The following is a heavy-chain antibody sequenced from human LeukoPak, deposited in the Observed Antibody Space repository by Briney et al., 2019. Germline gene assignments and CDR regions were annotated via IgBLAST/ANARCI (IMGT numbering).Heavy chain of an antibody. Sequence: SETLSLTCTVSGDSTSAYYWSWIRQPAGRGLEWIGRIHASGSTRYNPSLKSRVTMSVDTSKNQFSLKLTSVTAADTALYFCARGMSAAYDYNWFDSWGQGTLVTVSS. CDR3: ARGMSAAYDYNWFDS. CDR1: GDSTSAYY. V-gene: IGHV4-4*07. CDR2: IHASGST. J-gene: IGHJ5*01. D-gene: IGHD5-12*01.